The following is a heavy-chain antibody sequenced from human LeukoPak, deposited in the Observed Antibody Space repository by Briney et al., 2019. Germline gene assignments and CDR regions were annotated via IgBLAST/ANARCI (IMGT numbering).Heavy chain of an antibody. D-gene: IGHD6-13*01. Sequence: SETLSLTCTVSGGSISSGGYCWSWIRQHPGKGLEWIGYIYYSGSTYYNPSLKSRVTISVDTSKNQFSLKLSSVTAADTAVYYCARVVSAAGTIDYWGQGTLVTVSS. CDR3: ARVVSAAGTIDY. J-gene: IGHJ4*02. CDR1: GGSISSGGYC. CDR2: IYYSGST. V-gene: IGHV4-31*03.